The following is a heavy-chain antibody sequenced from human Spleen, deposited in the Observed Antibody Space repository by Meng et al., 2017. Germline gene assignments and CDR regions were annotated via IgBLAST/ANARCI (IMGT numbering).Heavy chain of an antibody. J-gene: IGHJ4*02. CDR2: ISYDGTNT. CDR1: GFTFSSYA. V-gene: IGHV3-30*14. Sequence: QVQLVESGGGVVQPGRSLRLSCAASGFTFSSYAMHWVRQAPGKGLEWVAVISYDGTNTYYEDSVKGRFTISRDDSKNTLYLQMNSLRAEDTAVYFCARVPNWGQGTLVTVSS. CDR3: ARVPN.